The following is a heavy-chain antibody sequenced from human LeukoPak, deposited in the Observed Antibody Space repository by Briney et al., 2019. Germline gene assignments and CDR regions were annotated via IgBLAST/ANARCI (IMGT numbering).Heavy chain of an antibody. CDR3: AREMYDSGGYRVSYFDY. CDR2: IFYSGST. CDR1: SGSISNSNYY. Sequence: SETLSLTCTVSSGSISNSNYYWGWIRQPPGKGLEWIGSIFYSGSTDYNPSLKSRVTISVDTSKNQFSLKLSSVTAADTAVYYCAREMYDSGGYRVSYFDYWGQGILVTVSS. V-gene: IGHV4-39*07. J-gene: IGHJ4*02. D-gene: IGHD3-22*01.